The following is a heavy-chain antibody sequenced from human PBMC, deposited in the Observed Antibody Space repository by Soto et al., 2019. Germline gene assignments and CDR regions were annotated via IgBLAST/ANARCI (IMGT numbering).Heavy chain of an antibody. D-gene: IGHD5-12*01. CDR3: AVEVATEYNWFDP. J-gene: IGHJ5*02. CDR2: IYYSGST. CDR1: GGSISSGGYY. V-gene: IGHV4-31*03. Sequence: SETLSLTCTVSGGSISSGGYYWSWIRQHPGKGLEWIGYIYYSGSTYYNPSLKSRVTISVDTSKNQFSLKLSSVTAADTAVYYCAVEVATEYNWFDPWGQGTLVTVSS.